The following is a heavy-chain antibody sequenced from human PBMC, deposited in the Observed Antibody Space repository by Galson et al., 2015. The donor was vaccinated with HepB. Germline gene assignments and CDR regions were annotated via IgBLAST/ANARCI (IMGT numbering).Heavy chain of an antibody. CDR1: GFTFSSYS. Sequence: SLRLSCAASGFTFSSYSMNWVRQAPGKGLEWVSYISSSSSTIYYADSVKGRFTISRDNAKNSLYLQMNSLRAEDTAVYYCARVDYYYYYMDVWGKGTTVTVSS. J-gene: IGHJ6*03. CDR2: ISSSSSTI. CDR3: ARVDYYYYYMDV. V-gene: IGHV3-48*01.